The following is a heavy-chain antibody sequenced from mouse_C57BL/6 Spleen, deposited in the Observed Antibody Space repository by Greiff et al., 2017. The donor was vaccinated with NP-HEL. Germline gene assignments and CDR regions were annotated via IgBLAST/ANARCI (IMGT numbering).Heavy chain of an antibody. J-gene: IGHJ2*01. D-gene: IGHD1-1*01. V-gene: IGHV1-80*01. CDR3: AREGTTVVATD. Sequence: QVQLKQSGAELVKPGASVKISCKASGYAFSSYWMNWVKQRPGKGLEWIGQIYPGDGDTNYNGKFKGKATLTADKSSSTAYMQLSSLTSEDSAVYFCAREGTTVVATDWGQGTTLTVSS. CDR2: IYPGDGDT. CDR1: GYAFSSYW.